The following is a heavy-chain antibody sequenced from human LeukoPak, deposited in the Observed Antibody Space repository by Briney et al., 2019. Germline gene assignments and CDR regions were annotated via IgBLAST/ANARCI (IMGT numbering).Heavy chain of an antibody. Sequence: GGSLRLSCAASGFPFTSYVMSWVRQAPGRGLEWVSSVSVGGTSTYYADSVKGRFTISSDISKSTLYLQMNSLRAEDTAVYYCAKGAPRDYWGQGTLVTVSS. J-gene: IGHJ4*02. CDR3: AKGAPRDY. V-gene: IGHV3-23*01. CDR1: GFPFTSYV. CDR2: VSVGGTST.